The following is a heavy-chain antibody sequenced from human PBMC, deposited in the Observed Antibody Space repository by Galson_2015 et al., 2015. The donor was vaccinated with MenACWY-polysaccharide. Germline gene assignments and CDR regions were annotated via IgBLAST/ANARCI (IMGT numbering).Heavy chain of an antibody. Sequence: SLRLSCAASGFTFSSYGMHWVRQAPGKGLEWVAVIWYDGSNKYYADSVKGRFTISRDNSKNTLDLQMNSLRAEDTAVYYCARPQQPRNPPLDYWGQGTLVTVSS. CDR1: GFTFSSYG. CDR3: ARPQQPRNPPLDY. J-gene: IGHJ4*02. CDR2: IWYDGSNK. V-gene: IGHV3-33*01. D-gene: IGHD6-13*01.